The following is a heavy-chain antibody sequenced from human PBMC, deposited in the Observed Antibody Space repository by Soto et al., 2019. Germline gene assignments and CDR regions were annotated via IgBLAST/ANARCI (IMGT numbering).Heavy chain of an antibody. Sequence: GGSLRLSCAASGFTFSSYALSWVRQAPGKGLEWVSIITSDGRTYYADSVKGRFTISRDNSKNTVYLQMNSLRAEDTAVYYCAKDYSTVTTDPLSVVLFDYWGQGALVTVSS. CDR3: AKDYSTVTTDPLSVVLFDY. J-gene: IGHJ4*02. CDR1: GFTFSSYA. V-gene: IGHV3-23*01. CDR2: ITSDGRT. D-gene: IGHD4-17*01.